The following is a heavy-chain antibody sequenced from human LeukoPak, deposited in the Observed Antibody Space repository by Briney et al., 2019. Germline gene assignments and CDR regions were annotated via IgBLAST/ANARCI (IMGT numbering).Heavy chain of an antibody. Sequence: GGSLRLSCAASGFSFSSYAMSWVRQAPGKGLEWVSTVSSGGSPIYYAVSVKGRFTISRDNAKNSLYLQMNSLGADDTAVYYCARRSYSSSSAFDYWGQGTLVTVSS. D-gene: IGHD6-6*01. CDR1: GFSFSSYA. V-gene: IGHV3-48*04. CDR3: ARRSYSSSSAFDY. CDR2: VSSGGSPI. J-gene: IGHJ4*02.